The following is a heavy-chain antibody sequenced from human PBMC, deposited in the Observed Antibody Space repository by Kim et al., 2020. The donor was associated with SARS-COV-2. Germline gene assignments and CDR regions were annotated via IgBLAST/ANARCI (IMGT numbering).Heavy chain of an antibody. D-gene: IGHD2-2*01. Sequence: SETLSLTCTVSGGSISSYYWSWIRQPPGKGLEWIGYIYYSGSTNYDPSLKSRVTISVDTSKNQFSLKLSSVTAADTAVYYCASGRVVVPAAIDYWGQGTLVTVSS. CDR3: ASGRVVVPAAIDY. J-gene: IGHJ4*02. V-gene: IGHV4-59*08. CDR1: GGSISSYY. CDR2: IYYSGST.